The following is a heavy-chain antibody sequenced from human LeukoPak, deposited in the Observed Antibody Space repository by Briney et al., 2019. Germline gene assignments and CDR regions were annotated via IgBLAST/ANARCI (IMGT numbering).Heavy chain of an antibody. CDR1: GGSFSGYY. J-gene: IGHJ6*03. V-gene: IGHV4-34*01. CDR2: INHSGST. Sequence: SETLSLTCAVYGGSFSGYYWSWTRQPPGKGLEWIGEINHSGSTNYNPSLKSRVTMSVDTSKNQFSLKLSSVTAADTAVYYCARWIVGATTGDYYYYYMDVWGKGTTVTVSS. D-gene: IGHD1-26*01. CDR3: ARWIVGATTGDYYYYYMDV.